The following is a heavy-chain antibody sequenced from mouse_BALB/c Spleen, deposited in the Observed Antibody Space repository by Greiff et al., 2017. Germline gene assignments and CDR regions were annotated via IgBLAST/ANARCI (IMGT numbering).Heavy chain of an antibody. CDR2: ISSGSSTI. D-gene: IGHD2-3*01. CDR1: GFTFSSFG. J-gene: IGHJ4*01. Sequence: EVKLMESGGGLVQPGGSRKLSCAASGFTFSSFGMHWVRQAPEKGLEWVAYISSGSSTIYYADTVKGRFTISRDNPKNTLFLQMTSLRSEDTAMYYCARRWSYYAMDYCGQGTSVPVSS. CDR3: ARRWSYYAMDY. V-gene: IGHV5-17*02.